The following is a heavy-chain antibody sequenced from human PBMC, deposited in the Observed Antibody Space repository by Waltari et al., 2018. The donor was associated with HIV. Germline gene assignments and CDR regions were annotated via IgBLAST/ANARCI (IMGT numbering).Heavy chain of an antibody. V-gene: IGHV4-34*02. D-gene: IGHD1-1*01. CDR1: GGSFRGFY. Sequence: QVQLQQWGAGQVKPSEPLSLTCLLSGGSFRGFYWTWVRHSPGTGLEWIGEVDQSVASRFNPSLKRRITISMDTSRSHFALKLSPVSPADTAVYYCARGPSLRAFRGNLYFNSSLDVWGQGTTVTVSS. J-gene: IGHJ6*02. CDR2: VDQSVAS. CDR3: ARGPSLRAFRGNLYFNSSLDV.